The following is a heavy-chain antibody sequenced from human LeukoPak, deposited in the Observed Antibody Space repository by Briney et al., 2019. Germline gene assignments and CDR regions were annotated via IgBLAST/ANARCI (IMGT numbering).Heavy chain of an antibody. CDR1: GFTFSDYA. J-gene: IGHJ6*04. CDR2: ISSNGGSI. V-gene: IGHV3-64*01. D-gene: IGHD3-10*02. Sequence: GGSLRLSCAASGFTFSDYAMHWVRQAPGKELEYVSAISSNGGSIHYANSVKGRFTISRDNSKNTLYLQMNSLRAEDTAVYYCAELGITMIGGVWGKGTTVTISS. CDR3: AELGITMIGGV.